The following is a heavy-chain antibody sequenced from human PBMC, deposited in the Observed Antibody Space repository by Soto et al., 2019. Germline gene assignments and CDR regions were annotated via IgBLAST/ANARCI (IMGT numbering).Heavy chain of an antibody. D-gene: IGHD3-22*01. CDR1: GFTFSSYS. J-gene: IGHJ4*02. Sequence: GGSLRVSWAASGFTFSSYSMNWVRQAPGKGLEWVSSISSSSSYIYYADSVKGRFTISRDNAKNSLYLQMNSLRAEDTAVYYCARDPSGYYLFDYWGQGTLVTVSS. V-gene: IGHV3-21*01. CDR2: ISSSSSYI. CDR3: ARDPSGYYLFDY.